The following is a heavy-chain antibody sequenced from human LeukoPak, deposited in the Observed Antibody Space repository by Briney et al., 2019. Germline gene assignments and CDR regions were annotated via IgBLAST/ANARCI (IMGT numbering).Heavy chain of an antibody. CDR2: IYYSGST. V-gene: IGHV4-59*01. Sequence: SETLSFTCTVSGGSISSYYWSWIRQPPGKGLEWIGYIYYSGSTNYNPSLKSRVTISVDTSKNQFSLKLSSVTAADTAVYYCARGYYGEYYYYMDVWGKGTTVTVSS. D-gene: IGHD3-22*01. CDR3: ARGYYGEYYYYMDV. CDR1: GGSISSYY. J-gene: IGHJ6*03.